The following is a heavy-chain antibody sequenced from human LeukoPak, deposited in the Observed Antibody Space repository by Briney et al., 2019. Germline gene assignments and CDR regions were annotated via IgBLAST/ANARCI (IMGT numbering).Heavy chain of an antibody. CDR3: ARPQRWLQWDDAFDI. Sequence: GASVKVSCKASGYTFTSYGISWVRQASGQGLEWMGWISAYNGNTNYAQKLQGRVTMTTDTSTSTAYMELRSLRSDDTAVYYCARPQRWLQWDDAFDIWGQGTMVTVSS. CDR1: GYTFTSYG. D-gene: IGHD5-24*01. CDR2: ISAYNGNT. V-gene: IGHV1-18*01. J-gene: IGHJ3*02.